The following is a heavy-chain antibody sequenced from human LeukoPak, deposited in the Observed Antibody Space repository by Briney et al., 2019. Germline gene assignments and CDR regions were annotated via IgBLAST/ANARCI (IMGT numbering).Heavy chain of an antibody. J-gene: IGHJ5*02. V-gene: IGHV4-39*02. Sequence: SETLSLTCTVSGDSISSSNCYWGWIRQPPGKGLEWIGSIYFSGGTYYNASLKSRVTISVDTSKNQFSLKLSSVTAADTAVYYCAKEGYGSGSYHQPWGQGTLVTVSS. CDR1: GDSISSSNCY. CDR2: IYFSGGT. CDR3: AKEGYGSGSYHQP. D-gene: IGHD3-10*01.